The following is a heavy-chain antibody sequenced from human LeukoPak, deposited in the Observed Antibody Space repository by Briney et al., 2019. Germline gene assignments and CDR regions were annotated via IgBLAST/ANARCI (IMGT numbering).Heavy chain of an antibody. CDR2: IYYSGST. CDR3: AGGSGKRWLQSNFDY. D-gene: IGHD5-24*01. CDR1: GGSISSYY. Sequence: SETLSLTCTVSGGSISSYYWSWIRQPPGKGLEWIGYIYYSGSTNYNPSLKSRVTISVDTSKNQFSLKLSSVTAADTAVYYCAGGSGKRWLQSNFDYWGQGTLVTVSS. V-gene: IGHV4-59*01. J-gene: IGHJ4*02.